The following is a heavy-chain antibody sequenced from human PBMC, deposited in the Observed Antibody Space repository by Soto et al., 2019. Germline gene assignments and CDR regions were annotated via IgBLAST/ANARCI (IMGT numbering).Heavy chain of an antibody. J-gene: IGHJ3*02. V-gene: IGHV1-2*02. CDR2: MNPKSGGA. D-gene: IGHD5-18*01. CDR1: GYTFTDYY. CDR3: TGENIENSDGLYDAFDI. Sequence: ASVKVSCKTSGYTFTDYYTHWVRQAPGQGLEWMGWMNPKSGGAYFAQKFQGRVTLTRDTSIGTAYIEVNSLTSDDTAVYFCTGENIENSDGLYDAFDIWGQGTTVTVSS.